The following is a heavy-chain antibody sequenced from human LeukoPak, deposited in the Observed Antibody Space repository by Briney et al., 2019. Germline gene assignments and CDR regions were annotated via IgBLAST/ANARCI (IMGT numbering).Heavy chain of an antibody. Sequence: GGSLRLSCAASGFTFSDYYMSWIRQAPGKGLEWVSYISSSGSTTYYADSVKGRFTISRDNAKNSLYLQMNSLRAEDTAVYYCARGPNRGCSGGSCYYYYYYGMDVWGQGTTVTVSS. V-gene: IGHV3-11*01. D-gene: IGHD2-15*01. CDR1: GFTFSDYY. J-gene: IGHJ6*02. CDR3: ARGPNRGCSGGSCYYYYYYGMDV. CDR2: ISSSGSTT.